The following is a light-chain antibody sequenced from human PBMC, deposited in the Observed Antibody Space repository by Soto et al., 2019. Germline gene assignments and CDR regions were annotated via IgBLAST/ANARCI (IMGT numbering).Light chain of an antibody. CDR1: QSVSSSY. Sequence: EIVLTQSPGTLSLSPGERATLSCRASQSVSSSYLAWYQQKPGQAPRLLIYGASSRATGIPDRFSGSGSGPDFTLTISRLETEDFAVYYCQQYGSSPRFTFGPGTKVDIK. J-gene: IGKJ3*01. CDR3: QQYGSSPRFT. V-gene: IGKV3-20*01. CDR2: GAS.